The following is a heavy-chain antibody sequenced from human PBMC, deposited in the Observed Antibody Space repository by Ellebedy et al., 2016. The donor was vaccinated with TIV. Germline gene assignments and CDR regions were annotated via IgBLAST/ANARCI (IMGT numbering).Heavy chain of an antibody. J-gene: IGHJ6*02. CDR3: AREKVGGGGSYYFGQGPYYGMDV. V-gene: IGHV1-2*04. CDR2: INPNSVGS. CDR1: GYTFTGYS. Sequence: AASVKVSCKASGYTFTGYSMHWVRQAPGQGLEWMGWINPNSVGSNYAQKFQGWVTMTRDTTISTAYMELSMLRSDDTAVYYCAREKVGGGGSYYFGQGPYYGMDVWGQGTTVTVSS. D-gene: IGHD1-26*01.